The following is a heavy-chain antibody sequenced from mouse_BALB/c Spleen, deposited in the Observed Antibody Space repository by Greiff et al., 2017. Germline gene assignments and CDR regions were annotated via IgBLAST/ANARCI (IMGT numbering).Heavy chain of an antibody. CDR1: GYAFTSYN. CDR2: IDPYNGGT. CDR3: ARGHYGSSLYAMDY. V-gene: IGHV1S135*01. Sequence: VQLKESGPELVKPGASVKVSCKASGYAFTSYNMYWVKQSHGKSLEWIGYIDPYNGGTSYNQKFKGKATLTVDKSSSTAYMHLNSLTSEDSAVYYCARGHYGSSLYAMDYWGQGTSVTVSS. D-gene: IGHD1-1*01. J-gene: IGHJ4*01.